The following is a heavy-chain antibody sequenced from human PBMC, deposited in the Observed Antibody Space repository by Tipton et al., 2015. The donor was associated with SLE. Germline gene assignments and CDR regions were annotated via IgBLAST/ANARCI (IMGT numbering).Heavy chain of an antibody. Sequence: SLRLSCAASGFTFSSYWMSWVRQAPGKGLEWVANIKQDGSEKYYVDSVKGRFTISRDNAKNSLYLQMNSLRAEGTAVYYCATDVWYYYYGMDVWGQGTTVTVSS. CDR1: GFTFSSYW. V-gene: IGHV3-7*01. J-gene: IGHJ6*02. CDR3: ATDVWYYYYGMDV. D-gene: IGHD2-21*01. CDR2: IKQDGSEK.